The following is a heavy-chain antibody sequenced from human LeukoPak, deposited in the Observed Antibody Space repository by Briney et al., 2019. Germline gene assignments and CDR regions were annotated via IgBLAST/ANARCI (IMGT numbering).Heavy chain of an antibody. J-gene: IGHJ4*02. D-gene: IGHD2-2*01. CDR1: RFTFSTYA. CDR2: ISGSGDTT. CDR3: AKSQRNDQQVVQRIDY. Sequence: GGSLRLSCTASRFTFSTYAMSWVRQAPGKGLEWVSSISGSGDTTYYTGSVKGRFTISRDNSKNALYLQMSSLRAKDTAVYYCAKSQRNDQQVVQRIDYWGQGTLVTVSS. V-gene: IGHV3-23*01.